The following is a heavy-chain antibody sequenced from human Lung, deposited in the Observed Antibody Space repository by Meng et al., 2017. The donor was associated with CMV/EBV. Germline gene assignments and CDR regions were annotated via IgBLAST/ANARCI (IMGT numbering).Heavy chain of an antibody. V-gene: IGHV3-23*01. CDR3: AKDCPTTPHD. CDR1: GFTFSSYA. D-gene: IGHD1-1*01. J-gene: IGHJ4*02. Sequence: GESXKISCAASGFTFSSYAMSWVRQAPGKGLEWVSAISGSGGSTYYADSVKGRFTISRDNSKNSLYLQMNSLRAEDTAVYNCAKDCPTTPHDWVQGTLVTVSS. CDR2: ISGSGGST.